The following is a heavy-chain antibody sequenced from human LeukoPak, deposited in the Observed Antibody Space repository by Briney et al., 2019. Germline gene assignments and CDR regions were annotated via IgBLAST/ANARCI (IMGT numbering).Heavy chain of an antibody. CDR2: ISSSSSTI. CDR1: GFTFNSYS. CDR3: ARDIYYDSSGYYVY. D-gene: IGHD3-22*01. V-gene: IGHV3-48*04. Sequence: GGSLRLSCAASGFTFNSYSMNWVRQAPGKGLEWVSYISSSSSTIYYADSVKGRFTISRDNAKNSLFLQMNSLRAEDTAVYYCARDIYYDSSGYYVYWGQGTLVTVSS. J-gene: IGHJ4*02.